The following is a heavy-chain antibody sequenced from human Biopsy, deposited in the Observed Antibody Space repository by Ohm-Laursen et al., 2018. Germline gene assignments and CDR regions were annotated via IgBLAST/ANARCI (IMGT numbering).Heavy chain of an antibody. Sequence: TLSLTCTVSGDSISSYYWSWIRQPPGKGLQWIGYVYYTGSTDYNPSLQSRVTISVDTSKNHFSLRLRSVTPADTAIYYCARDRGYYSDRTVPGYFDLWGRGTLITVSS. D-gene: IGHD3-22*01. CDR3: ARDRGYYSDRTVPGYFDL. CDR1: GDSISSYY. CDR2: VYYTGST. J-gene: IGHJ2*01. V-gene: IGHV4-59*01.